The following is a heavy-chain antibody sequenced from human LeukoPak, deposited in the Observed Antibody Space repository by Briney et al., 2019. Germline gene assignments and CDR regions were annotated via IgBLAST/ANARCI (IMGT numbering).Heavy chain of an antibody. Sequence: GSLRLSCTASGFTFGDYAMSWVRQAPGKGLEWVGFIRSKAYGGTTEYAASVKGRFTISRDDSKSIAYLQMNSLKTEDTAVYYCTRPYYDSRGYALDIWGQGTMVTVSS. V-gene: IGHV3-49*04. CDR1: GFTFGDYA. CDR2: IRSKAYGGTT. D-gene: IGHD3-22*01. CDR3: TRPYYDSRGYALDI. J-gene: IGHJ3*02.